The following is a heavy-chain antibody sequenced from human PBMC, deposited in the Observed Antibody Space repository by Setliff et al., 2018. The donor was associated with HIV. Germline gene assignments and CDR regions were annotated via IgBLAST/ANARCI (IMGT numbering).Heavy chain of an antibody. CDR3: ARHSGLGGYYSPFDY. J-gene: IGHJ4*02. V-gene: IGHV4-34*01. Sequence: SETLSLTCAVYRGSFSHYYWTWIRQSPGKGLEWIAEINQERTTFYNPSLKSRVTISVDTSKNQFSLKLSSVTAADTTVYYCARHSGLGGYYSPFDYWGPGTLVTVSS. D-gene: IGHD3-22*01. CDR1: RGSFSHYY. CDR2: INQERTT.